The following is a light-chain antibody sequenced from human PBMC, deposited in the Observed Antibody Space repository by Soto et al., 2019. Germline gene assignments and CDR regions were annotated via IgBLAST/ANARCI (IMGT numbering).Light chain of an antibody. CDR1: QSVSSY. CDR2: DAS. CDR3: QQRSNWPSIT. V-gene: IGKV3-11*01. J-gene: IGKJ5*01. Sequence: IVLTQSRATLSFSRVAIATLSFMASQSVSSYLAWYQQKPGQAPRLLIYDASNRATGIPARFSGSGSGTDFTLTIRSLDPEDFAVYYCQQRSNWPSITFGQGTRLEIK.